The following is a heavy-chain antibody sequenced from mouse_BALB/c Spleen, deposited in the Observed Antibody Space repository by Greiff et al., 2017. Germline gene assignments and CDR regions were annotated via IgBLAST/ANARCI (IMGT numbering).Heavy chain of an antibody. D-gene: IGHD1-1*01. Sequence: EVKLVESGPGLVKPSQSLSLTCSVTGYSITSGYYWTWIRQFPGNKLEWMGYISYDGSNNYNPSLKNRISITRDTSKNQFFLKLNSVTTEDTATYYCASIDYYGSSAVAYWGQGTLVTVSA. CDR3: ASIDYYGSSAVAY. J-gene: IGHJ3*01. V-gene: IGHV3-6*02. CDR2: ISYDGSN. CDR1: GYSITSGYY.